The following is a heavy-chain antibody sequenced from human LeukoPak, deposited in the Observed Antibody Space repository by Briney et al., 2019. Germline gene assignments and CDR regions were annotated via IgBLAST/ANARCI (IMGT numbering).Heavy chain of an antibody. CDR2: IYSGGST. D-gene: IGHD2-2*01. Sequence: GGSLRLSCAASGFTVSSNYMSWVRQAPGKGLEWVSVIYSGGSTYYADSVKGRFTISRDNSKNTLYLQMNSVRAEDTAVYYCAKDRCGSTSCPPTFDYWGQGTLVTVSS. CDR1: GFTVSSNY. J-gene: IGHJ4*02. V-gene: IGHV3-66*01. CDR3: AKDRCGSTSCPPTFDY.